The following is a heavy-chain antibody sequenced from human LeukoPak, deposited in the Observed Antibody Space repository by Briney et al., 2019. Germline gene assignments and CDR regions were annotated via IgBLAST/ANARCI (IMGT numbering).Heavy chain of an antibody. J-gene: IGHJ5*02. CDR2: IYYSGST. Sequence: PSETLSLTCTVSGGSISSGGYYWSWIRQPPGKGLEWIGYIYYSGSTNYNPSLKSRVTISVDTSKNQFSLKLSSVTAADTAVYYCAREETRSWFDPWGQGTLVTVSS. CDR1: GGSISSGGYY. CDR3: AREETRSWFDP. V-gene: IGHV4-61*08. D-gene: IGHD4-11*01.